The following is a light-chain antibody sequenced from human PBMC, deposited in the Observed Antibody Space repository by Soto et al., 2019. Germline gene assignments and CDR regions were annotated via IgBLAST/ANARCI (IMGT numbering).Light chain of an antibody. J-gene: IGKJ5*01. CDR2: GAS. CDR3: QQYDNWPPT. Sequence: DIVLTQSPCTLSLSPGERATLSCRASQSVSSNYLAWYQQKPGQAPRLLIYGASTRATGIPARFSGSGSGTEFTLTISSLRSEDVAVYYCQQYDNWPPTFGQGTRLEIK. CDR1: QSVSSNY. V-gene: IGKV3-15*01.